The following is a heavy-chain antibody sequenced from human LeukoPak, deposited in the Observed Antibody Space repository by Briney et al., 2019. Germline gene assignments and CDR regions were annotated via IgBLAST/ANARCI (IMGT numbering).Heavy chain of an antibody. D-gene: IGHD2-15*01. J-gene: IGHJ4*02. CDR3: ARDPIYCSGGSCYSVVHGYFDY. V-gene: IGHV3-64*01. Sequence: PGGSLRLSCAASGFTFSSYAMHWVCQAPGKGLEYVSAIRSNGGSTYYANSVKGRFTISRDNSKNTLYLQMGSLRAEDMAVYCCARDPIYCSGGSCYSVVHGYFDYWGQGTLVTVSS. CDR1: GFTFSSYA. CDR2: IRSNGGST.